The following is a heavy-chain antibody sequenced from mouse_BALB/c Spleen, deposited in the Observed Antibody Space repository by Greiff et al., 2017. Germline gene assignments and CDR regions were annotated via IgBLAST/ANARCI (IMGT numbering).Heavy chain of an antibody. CDR2: ISSGGSYT. V-gene: IGHV5-6*01. Sequence: EVQLVESGGDLVKPGGSLKLSCAASGFTFSSYGMSWVRQTPDKRLEWVATISSGGSYTYYPDSVKGRFTISRDNAKNTLYLQMSSLKSEDTAMYYCARLYGSHWYFDVWGAGTTVTVSS. J-gene: IGHJ1*01. CDR3: ARLYGSHWYFDV. D-gene: IGHD2-1*01. CDR1: GFTFSSYG.